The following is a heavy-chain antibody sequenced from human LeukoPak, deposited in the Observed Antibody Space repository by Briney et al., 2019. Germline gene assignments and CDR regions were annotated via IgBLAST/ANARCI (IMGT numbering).Heavy chain of an antibody. D-gene: IGHD3-22*01. CDR2: INHSGST. J-gene: IGHJ4*02. CDR3: ARGRYYDSSGYYKGPLDY. V-gene: IGHV4-34*01. CDR1: GGSFSGYY. Sequence: PSETLSLTCAVYGGSFSGYYWSWIRQPPGKGLEWIGEINHSGSTNYNPSLKSRVTISVDTSKNQFSLKLSSVTAADTAVYYCARGRYYDSSGYYKGPLDYWGQGTLVTVSS.